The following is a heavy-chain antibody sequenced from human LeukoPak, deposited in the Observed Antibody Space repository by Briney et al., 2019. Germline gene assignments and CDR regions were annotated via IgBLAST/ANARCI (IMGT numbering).Heavy chain of an antibody. D-gene: IGHD3-22*01. J-gene: IGHJ4*02. Sequence: GGSLRLSCAASGFTFSDYYMSWIRQAPGKGLEWVSYISSSGSTIYYADSVKGRFTISRDNAKNSLYLQMNSLRAEDTAVYYCARDYDDISGYYYFDYWGQGTLVTVSS. V-gene: IGHV3-11*04. CDR2: ISSSGSTI. CDR3: ARDYDDISGYYYFDY. CDR1: GFTFSDYY.